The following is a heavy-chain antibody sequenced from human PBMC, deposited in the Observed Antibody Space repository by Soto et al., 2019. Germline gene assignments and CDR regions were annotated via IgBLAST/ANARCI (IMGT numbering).Heavy chain of an antibody. Sequence: SETLSLTCTDSGGSISSYYWSWIRQPPGKGLEWIGYIYYSGRTNYNPSLKSRVTISADTSKNQFSLKLSSVTAADTAVFYCARQLGASNWSHFDYWGQGILVTVSS. J-gene: IGHJ4*02. CDR1: GGSISSYY. V-gene: IGHV4-59*08. CDR2: IYYSGRT. D-gene: IGHD6-13*01. CDR3: ARQLGASNWSHFDY.